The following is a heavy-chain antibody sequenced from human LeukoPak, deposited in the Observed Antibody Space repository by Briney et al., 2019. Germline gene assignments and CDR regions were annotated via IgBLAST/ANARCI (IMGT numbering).Heavy chain of an antibody. D-gene: IGHD3-3*01. Sequence: SETLSLTCTVSGGSISSSSYYWGWIRQPPGKGLEWIGSIYYSGSTYYNPSLKSRVTISVDTSKNQFSLKLSSVTAADTAVYYCARAGLDFWSGYLIDYWGQGTLVTVSS. V-gene: IGHV4-39*07. CDR2: IYYSGST. J-gene: IGHJ4*02. CDR3: ARAGLDFWSGYLIDY. CDR1: GGSISSSSYY.